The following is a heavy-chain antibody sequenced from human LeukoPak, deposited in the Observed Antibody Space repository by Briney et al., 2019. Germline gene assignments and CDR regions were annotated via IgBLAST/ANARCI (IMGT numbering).Heavy chain of an antibody. Sequence: GGSLRLSCAASGFTFSSYSMNWVRQAPGKGLVWVSSISSSSSYIYYADSVKGRFTISRDNAKNSLYLQMNSLRAEDTAVYYCARDSCTNGVCGMDVWGKGTTVTVSS. D-gene: IGHD2-8*01. V-gene: IGHV3-21*01. J-gene: IGHJ6*04. CDR1: GFTFSSYS. CDR2: ISSSSSYI. CDR3: ARDSCTNGVCGMDV.